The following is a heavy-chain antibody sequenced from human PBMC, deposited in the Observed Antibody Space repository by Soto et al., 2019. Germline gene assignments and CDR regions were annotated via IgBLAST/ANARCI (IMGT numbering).Heavy chain of an antibody. CDR3: ARDPTTYYYDSSWDY. CDR1: GGTFSSYA. CDR2: IIPIFGTA. Sequence: ASVKVSCKASGGTFSSYAISWVRQAPGQGLEWMGGIIPIFGTANYAQKFRGRVTITADESTSRAYMELSSLRSEDTAVYYCARDPTTYYYDSSWDYWGQGTLVTVSS. J-gene: IGHJ4*02. V-gene: IGHV1-69*13. D-gene: IGHD3-22*01.